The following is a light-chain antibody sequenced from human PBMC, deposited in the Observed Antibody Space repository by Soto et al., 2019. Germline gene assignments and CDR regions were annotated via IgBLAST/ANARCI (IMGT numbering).Light chain of an antibody. J-gene: IGLJ1*01. CDR1: SSDVGGYNY. CDR2: DVS. V-gene: IGLV2-11*01. Sequence: QSALTQPRSVSGSPGQSVTISCTGTSSDVGGYNYVSWYQQHPGKAPKLMIYDVSKRPSGVPDRFSGSKSGNTASLTISGLQAEDEADYYCCSYAGSFXVFGTGNKVTVL. CDR3: CSYAGSFXV.